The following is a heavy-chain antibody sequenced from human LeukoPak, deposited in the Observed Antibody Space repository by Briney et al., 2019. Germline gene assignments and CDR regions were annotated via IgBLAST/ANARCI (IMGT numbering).Heavy chain of an antibody. D-gene: IGHD3-10*01. J-gene: IGHJ3*02. CDR3: TRVLHGGAFDI. CDR2: INHSGST. V-gene: IGHV4-34*01. CDR1: GGSFSGYY. Sequence: SETLSLTCAVYGGSFSGYYWSRIRQPPGKGLEWIGEINHSGSTNYNPSLKSRVTISVDTSKNQFSLELSSVTAADTAAYYCTRVLHGGAFDIWGQGTMVTVSS.